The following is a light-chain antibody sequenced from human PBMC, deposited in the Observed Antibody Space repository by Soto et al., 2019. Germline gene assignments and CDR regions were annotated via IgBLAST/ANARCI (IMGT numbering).Light chain of an antibody. Sequence: DIQMAQSPSSLSASVGDRVTIACRARQTIHRYLNWYQKKPGKAPSVLIYAASSLQSGVPSRFSGSGSGTEFTLTISSLQPEDFATYYCQQSYSSPWTFGQGTTVDVK. J-gene: IGKJ1*01. CDR1: QTIHRY. CDR3: QQSYSSPWT. V-gene: IGKV1-39*01. CDR2: AAS.